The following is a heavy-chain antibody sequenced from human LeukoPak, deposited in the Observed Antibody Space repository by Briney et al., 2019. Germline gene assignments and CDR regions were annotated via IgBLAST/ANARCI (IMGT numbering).Heavy chain of an antibody. CDR1: GFTFRTYW. J-gene: IGHJ5*02. CDR3: ARDQGYQLFDP. CDR2: INGDGSST. V-gene: IGHV3-74*01. D-gene: IGHD2-2*01. Sequence: PGGSLRLSCAASGFTFRTYWMHWVRQAPGEGLVWVSRINGDGSSTTYADSVKGRFTISRDNAKNTLYLQRNSLRAEDTAVYYCARDQGYQLFDPWGQGTLVTVSS.